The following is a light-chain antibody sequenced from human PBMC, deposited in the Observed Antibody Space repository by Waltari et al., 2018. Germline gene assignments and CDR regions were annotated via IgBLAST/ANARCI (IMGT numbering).Light chain of an antibody. Sequence: QSVLTQPPSVSGAPGQRVTIPCTGSSSNIGAGYDVHWYQQLPGTAPKLLIYGNSNRPSGVPDRVSGSKSGTSASLAITGLQAEDEADYYCQSYDSSLSGSGVFGTGTKVTVL. CDR3: QSYDSSLSGSGV. CDR1: SSNIGAGYD. V-gene: IGLV1-40*01. CDR2: GNS. J-gene: IGLJ1*01.